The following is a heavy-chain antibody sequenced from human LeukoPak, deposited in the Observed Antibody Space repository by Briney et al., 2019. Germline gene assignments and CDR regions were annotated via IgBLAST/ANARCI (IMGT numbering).Heavy chain of an antibody. CDR3: ATAARRLGELSFFDY. V-gene: IGHV1-24*01. CDR1: GYTLTELS. J-gene: IGHJ4*02. Sequence: ASVKVSCKVSGYTLTELSMHWVRQAPGKGLEWMGGFDPEDGETIYAQKFQGRVTMTEDTSTDTAYMELSRLRAEDTAVYYCATAARRLGELSFFDYWGQGTLVTVSS. D-gene: IGHD3-16*02. CDR2: FDPEDGET.